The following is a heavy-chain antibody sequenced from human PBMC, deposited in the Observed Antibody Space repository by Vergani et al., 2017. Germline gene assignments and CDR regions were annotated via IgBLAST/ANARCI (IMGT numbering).Heavy chain of an antibody. D-gene: IGHD3-10*01. Sequence: QVQLVESGGGVVQPGRSLRLSCAASGFTFSSYAMHWVRQAPGKGLEWVAVISYDGSNKYYADSVKGRFTISRDNSKNTLYLQMNSLRAEDTAVYYCARGLLYYFDYWGQGTLVTVSS. CDR3: ARGLLYYFDY. J-gene: IGHJ4*02. CDR2: ISYDGSNK. CDR1: GFTFSSYA. V-gene: IGHV3-30*01.